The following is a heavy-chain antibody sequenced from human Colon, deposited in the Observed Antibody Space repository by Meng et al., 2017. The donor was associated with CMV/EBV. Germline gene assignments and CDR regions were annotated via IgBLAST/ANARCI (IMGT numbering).Heavy chain of an antibody. J-gene: IGHJ5*02. Sequence: GHHSCTSIRHAPGNGLEWIGYVFYTGSTNCNPSLKSQVTISVDTSKNPFSLKLHSVPAADTAVYYCARASDLFPIGSNQRYNWFAPWGQGTLVTVSS. D-gene: IGHD2-2*01. CDR3: ARASDLFPIGSNQRYNWFAP. V-gene: IGHV4-61*01. CDR2: VFYTGST. CDR1: GHHS.